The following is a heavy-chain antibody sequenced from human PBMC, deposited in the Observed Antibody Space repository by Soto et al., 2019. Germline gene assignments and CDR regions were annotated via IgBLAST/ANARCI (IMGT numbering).Heavy chain of an antibody. CDR3: ARGGAGDRLAD. CDR2: INHSGSI. J-gene: IGHJ4*02. V-gene: IGHV4-34*01. Sequence: QVQLQQWGAGLLKPSETLSLTCAVYGGSFSGYYWSWIRQPPGKGLEWIGEINHSGSINYNPSLKSRVTISVDTSKNQFSLKLSSVTAADTAVYNCARGGAGDRLADWGQGTLVTVSS. D-gene: IGHD7-27*01. CDR1: GGSFSGYY.